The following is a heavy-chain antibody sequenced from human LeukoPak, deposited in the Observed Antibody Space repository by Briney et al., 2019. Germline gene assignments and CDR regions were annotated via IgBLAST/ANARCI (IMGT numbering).Heavy chain of an antibody. D-gene: IGHD6-13*01. CDR1: GFTFSSYS. CDR2: ISRSSSDI. V-gene: IGHV3-21*01. CDR3: ARGLGAAADFYYFDY. Sequence: GGSLRLSCAASGFTFSSYSMNWVRQAPGKGLEWVSAISRSSSDIYYVDSVKGRFTVSRDNAKNSLYLQMNSLRAEDTAVYYCARGLGAAADFYYFDYWGQGTLVTVSS. J-gene: IGHJ4*02.